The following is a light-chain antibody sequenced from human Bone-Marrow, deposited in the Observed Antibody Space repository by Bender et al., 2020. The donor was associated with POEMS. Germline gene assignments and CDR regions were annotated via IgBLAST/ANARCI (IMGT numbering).Light chain of an antibody. CDR3: CSYAGRSTVI. Sequence: QSALTQPPSVSGSPGQSVTISCTGSSSDVGGYNSVSWYQQHPGKAPKLMIYDVTYRPSGVSNRFSGSKSGNTASLTISGLQAEDEADYYCCSYAGRSTVIFGGGTKLTVL. V-gene: IGLV2-14*01. J-gene: IGLJ2*01. CDR1: SSDVGGYNS. CDR2: DVT.